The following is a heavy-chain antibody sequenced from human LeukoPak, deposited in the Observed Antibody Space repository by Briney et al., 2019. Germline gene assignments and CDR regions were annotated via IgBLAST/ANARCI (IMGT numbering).Heavy chain of an antibody. CDR1: GFTFSSYS. D-gene: IGHD2-2*01. V-gene: IGHV3-21*01. CDR2: ISSSSSYI. J-gene: IGHJ1*01. CDR3: ATYSSSNGREFQY. Sequence: GGSLRLSCAASGFTFSSYSMNWVRQAPGKGLEWVSSISSSSSYIYYADSVKGRFTISRDNAKNSLYLQMNSLRAEDTAVYYCATYSSSNGREFQYWGQGTLVTVSS.